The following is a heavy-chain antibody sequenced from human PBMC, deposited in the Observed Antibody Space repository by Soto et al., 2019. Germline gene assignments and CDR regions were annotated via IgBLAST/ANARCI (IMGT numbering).Heavy chain of an antibody. CDR3: AKDKYSSSVVFDY. Sequence: GGSLRLSCAASGFTFSSYSMNWVRQAPGKGLEWVSSISGSGGSTYYADSVKGRFTISRDNSKNTLYLQMNSLRAEDTAVYYCAKDKYSSSVVFDYWGQGTLVTVSS. J-gene: IGHJ4*02. CDR1: GFTFSSYS. D-gene: IGHD6-6*01. CDR2: ISGSGGST. V-gene: IGHV3-23*01.